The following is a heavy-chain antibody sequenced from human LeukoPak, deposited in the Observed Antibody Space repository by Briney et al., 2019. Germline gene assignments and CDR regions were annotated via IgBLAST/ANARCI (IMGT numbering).Heavy chain of an antibody. J-gene: IGHJ5*02. V-gene: IGHV3-23*01. D-gene: IGHD4-17*01. Sequence: GGSLRLSCAAPGLTFSNYAMTWVRQAPGKGLEWVSSIRGDGGGAVYTDSVKGRFTTSRDNSKNMLYLQMNSLRAEDTALYYCTKDPNGGYIGAFDPWGQGTLVTVSS. CDR3: TKDPNGGYIGAFDP. CDR2: IRGDGGGA. CDR1: GLTFSNYA.